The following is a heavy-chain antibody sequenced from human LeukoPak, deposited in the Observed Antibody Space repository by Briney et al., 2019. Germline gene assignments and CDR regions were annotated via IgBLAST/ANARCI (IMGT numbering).Heavy chain of an antibody. D-gene: IGHD4-11*01. CDR2: IYYSGST. Sequence: SETLSLTCTVSGGSISSYHWSWIRQPPGKGLEWIGYIYYSGSTNYNPSLKSRVTISVDTSKNQFSLKLSSVTAADTAVYYCARADYPTHDFDYWGQGTLVTVSS. J-gene: IGHJ4*02. V-gene: IGHV4-59*01. CDR1: GGSISSYH. CDR3: ARADYPTHDFDY.